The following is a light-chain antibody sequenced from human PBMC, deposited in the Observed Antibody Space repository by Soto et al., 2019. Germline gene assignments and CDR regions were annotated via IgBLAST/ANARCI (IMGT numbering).Light chain of an antibody. Sequence: DIQMTQSPSSLSASVGDRVTITCQASQDISNYLNWYQQKPGKAPKLLIYAASNWETGIPSRFSVSESGTDFTFTISSLQPEDIATYYCQQNDNLPPTFGQGTKLEIK. CDR3: QQNDNLPPT. CDR2: AAS. J-gene: IGKJ2*01. CDR1: QDISNY. V-gene: IGKV1-33*01.